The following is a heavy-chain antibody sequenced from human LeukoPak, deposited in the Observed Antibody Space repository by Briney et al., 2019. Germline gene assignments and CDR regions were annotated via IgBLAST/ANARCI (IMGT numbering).Heavy chain of an antibody. Sequence: GGSLRLSCAASGFTFSSYAMNWVRQAPGKGLEWVSISGSGGDTYCADSVKGRFTISRDNSKNTLYLQMNSLRAEDTAVYYCAKARGATYGTYYFDYWGQGTLVTVSS. J-gene: IGHJ4*02. CDR2: SGSGGDT. CDR3: AKARGATYGTYYFDY. D-gene: IGHD4/OR15-4a*01. CDR1: GFTFSSYA. V-gene: IGHV3-23*01.